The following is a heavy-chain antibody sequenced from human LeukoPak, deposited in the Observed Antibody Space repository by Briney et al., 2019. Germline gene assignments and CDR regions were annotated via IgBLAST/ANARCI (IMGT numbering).Heavy chain of an antibody. D-gene: IGHD2-21*02. J-gene: IGHJ4*02. V-gene: IGHV5-51*01. CDR1: GYSFTSYW. CDR3: ARTYCGGDCYSGYFDY. Sequence: GESLKISCRGSGYSFTSYWIGWVRQMPGKGLEWMGIIYPGDSDTRYSPSFQGQVTISADKSISTAYLQWSSLKASDTAMYYCARTYCGGDCYSGYFDYWGQGTLVTVSS. CDR2: IYPGDSDT.